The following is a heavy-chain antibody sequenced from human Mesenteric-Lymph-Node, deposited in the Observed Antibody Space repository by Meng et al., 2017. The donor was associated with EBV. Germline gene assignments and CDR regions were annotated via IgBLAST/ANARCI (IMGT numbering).Heavy chain of an antibody. CDR1: GARFSRTGAA. D-gene: IGHD1/OR15-1a*01. J-gene: IGHJ4*02. CDR3: ARDYGTSRPFEY. Sequence: QMRPSVPGLVQPPQTLSLPCAIHGARFSRTGAAWNWIRPSPSRGLEWLGRTYYRSKWYNDYAVSVKGRIAINPDTSKNQFFLQLNSVTPEDTAVYYCARDYGTSRPFEYWGQGILVTVSS. V-gene: IGHV6-1*01. CDR2: TYYRSKWYN.